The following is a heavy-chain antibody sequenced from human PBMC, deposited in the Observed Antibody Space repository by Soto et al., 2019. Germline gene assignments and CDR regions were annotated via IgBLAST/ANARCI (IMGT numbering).Heavy chain of an antibody. CDR3: AMHVITTVRGVRRPYKHSGMDA. V-gene: IGHV1-69*01. Sequence: QVQLVQSGAEVKKPGSSVKVSCKASGGSFSTSVITWVRQAPVQGLEWMGGITPIFDTADYAENFQGRVTITADESTTTAYMELTSLTSDDTAVYYCAMHVITTVRGVRRPYKHSGMDAWCQGTKVTVSS. CDR1: GGSFSTSV. D-gene: IGHD3-10*01. CDR2: ITPIFDTA. J-gene: IGHJ6*02.